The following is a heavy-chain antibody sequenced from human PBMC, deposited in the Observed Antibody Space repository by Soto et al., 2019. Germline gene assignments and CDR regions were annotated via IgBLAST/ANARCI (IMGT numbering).Heavy chain of an antibody. V-gene: IGHV4-39*07. J-gene: IGHJ4*02. CDR3: ARGIVGASPTSYYFDY. Sequence: SETLSLTCTVSGRTFSINADFWYLAWIRQPPGKGLEWIGSIYHSGSTYYNPSLKSRVTISVDTSKNQFSLKLSSVTAADTAVYYCARGIVGASPTSYYFDYWGQGTLVTVSS. CDR2: IYHSGST. D-gene: IGHD1-26*01. CDR1: GRTFSINADF.